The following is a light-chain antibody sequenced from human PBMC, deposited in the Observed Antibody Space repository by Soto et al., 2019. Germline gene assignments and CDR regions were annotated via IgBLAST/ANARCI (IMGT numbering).Light chain of an antibody. J-gene: IGLJ2*01. CDR3: QVWDISSDHVI. CDR2: DDS. Sequence: SYDLTQPPSVSVAPGQTARITCGGSDIASKSVHWYQQKPGQAPVLVVYDDSDRPSGIPDRFSGSNSGNTATLTISRVEAGDEADYYCQVWDISSDHVIFGGGTKLTVL. V-gene: IGLV3-21*02. CDR1: DIASKS.